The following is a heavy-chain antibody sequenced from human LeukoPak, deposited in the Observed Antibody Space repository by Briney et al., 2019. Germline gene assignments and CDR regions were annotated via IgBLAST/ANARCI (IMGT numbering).Heavy chain of an antibody. J-gene: IGHJ2*01. CDR1: GFSISSGYY. CDR3: ARGTVTTGWYFDL. Sequence: PSETLSLTCTVSGFSISSGYYWGWIRQPPGKGLEWIGSIFHSGTTYYNPSLKGRVTISVDKSKNQFSLKLSSVTAADTAVYYCARGTVTTGWYFDLWGRGTLVTVSS. V-gene: IGHV4-38-2*02. CDR2: IFHSGTT. D-gene: IGHD4-17*01.